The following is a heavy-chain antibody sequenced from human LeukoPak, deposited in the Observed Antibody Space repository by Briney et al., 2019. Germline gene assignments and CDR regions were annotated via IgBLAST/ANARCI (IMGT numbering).Heavy chain of an antibody. Sequence: SETLSLTCAVYGGSFSGYYWSWIRQPPGKGLEWIGEINHSGSTNYNPSLKSRVTISVDTSKNQFSLKLSSVTAADTAVYYCARDTQQDFWSGYYTWFDPWGQGTLVTVSS. D-gene: IGHD3-3*01. J-gene: IGHJ5*02. CDR1: GGSFSGYY. V-gene: IGHV4-34*01. CDR3: ARDTQQDFWSGYYTWFDP. CDR2: INHSGST.